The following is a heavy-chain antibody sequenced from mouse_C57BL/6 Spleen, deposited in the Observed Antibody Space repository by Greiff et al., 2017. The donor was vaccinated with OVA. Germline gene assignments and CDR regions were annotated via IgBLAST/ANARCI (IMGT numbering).Heavy chain of an antibody. D-gene: IGHD1-1*01. CDR3: ARRDGSSPLLNFDV. CDR1: GYTFTSYW. CDR2: IDPSDSYT. V-gene: IGHV1-69*01. Sequence: QVQLQQPGAELVMPGASVKLSCKASGYTFTSYWMHWVKQRPGQGLEWIGEIDPSDSYTNYNQKFKGKSTLTVDKSSSTAYMQLSSLTSADSAVYYCARRDGSSPLLNFDVWGTGTTVTVSS. J-gene: IGHJ1*03.